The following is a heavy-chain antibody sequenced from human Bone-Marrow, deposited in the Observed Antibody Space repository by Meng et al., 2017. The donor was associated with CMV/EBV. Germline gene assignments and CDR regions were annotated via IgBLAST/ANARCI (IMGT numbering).Heavy chain of an antibody. CDR3: ARVRIFGVVTPVDV. Sequence: ASVKVSCKASGYTFTSYDINWVRQATGQGLEWMGWMNPNSGNTGYAQKFQGSVTMTRNTSISTAYMELSSLRSEDTAVYDCARVRIFGVVTPVDVWGQGTTVTFSS. CDR2: MNPNSGNT. J-gene: IGHJ6*02. CDR1: GYTFTSYD. D-gene: IGHD3-3*01. V-gene: IGHV1-8*01.